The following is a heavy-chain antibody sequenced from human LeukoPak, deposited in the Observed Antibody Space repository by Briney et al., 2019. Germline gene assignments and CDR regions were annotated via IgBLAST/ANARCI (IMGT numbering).Heavy chain of an antibody. CDR2: IYYSGST. CDR1: GGSISSYY. D-gene: IGHD5-24*01. CDR3: ARERDGYNYY. J-gene: IGHJ4*02. V-gene: IGHV4-59*12. Sequence: PSETLSLTCTVSGGSISSYYWSWIRQPPGKGLEWIGYIYYSGSTNYNPSLKSRVTISVDTSKNQFSLKLSSVTAADTAVYYCARERDGYNYYWGQGTLVTVSS.